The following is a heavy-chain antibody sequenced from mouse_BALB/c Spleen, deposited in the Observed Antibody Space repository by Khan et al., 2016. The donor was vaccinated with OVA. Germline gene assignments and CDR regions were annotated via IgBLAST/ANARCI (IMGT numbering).Heavy chain of an antibody. J-gene: IGHJ2*01. CDR2: INTYTGEP. V-gene: IGHV9-3-1*01. Sequence: QIQLVQSGPELKKPGETVKISCKASGYTFTNYVMNWVKQSPGKGLNWMGWINTYTGEPTYDDDFKGRFAFSLETSASTAFLQINSLKNEDTATYFCARFHGGYWGQGTTLTVSS. CDR1: GYTFTNYV. CDR3: ARFHGGY.